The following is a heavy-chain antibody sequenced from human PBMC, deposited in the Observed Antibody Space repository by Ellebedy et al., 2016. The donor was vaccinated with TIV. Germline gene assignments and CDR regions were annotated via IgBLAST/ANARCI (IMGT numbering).Heavy chain of an antibody. CDR2: INHSGST. D-gene: IGHD1-26*01. CDR3: ARGLIVGYYFDY. CDR1: GGSFSGYY. V-gene: IGHV4-34*01. J-gene: IGHJ4*02. Sequence: SETLSLTXAVYGGSFSGYYWSWIRQPPGKGLEWIGEINHSGSTNYNPSLKSRVTISVDTSKNQFSLKLSSVTAADTAVYYCARGLIVGYYFDYWGRGTLVTVSS.